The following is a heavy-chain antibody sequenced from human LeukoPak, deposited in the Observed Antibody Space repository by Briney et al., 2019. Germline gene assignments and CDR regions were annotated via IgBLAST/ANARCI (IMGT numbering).Heavy chain of an antibody. Sequence: GGSLRLSCAASGFTFIDYDMHWVRQVIGKGLERVSAIGIRGDTHYSGSVKGRFTISRENAESSLYLQMNSLRAEDTAVYYCARGGIQVSGIDEFDYWGQGTLDTVSS. V-gene: IGHV3-13*01. CDR1: GFTFIDYD. D-gene: IGHD6-19*01. CDR3: ARGGIQVSGIDEFDY. J-gene: IGHJ4*02. CDR2: IGIRGDT.